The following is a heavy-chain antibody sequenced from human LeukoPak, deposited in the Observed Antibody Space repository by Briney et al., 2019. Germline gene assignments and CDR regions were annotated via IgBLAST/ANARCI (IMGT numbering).Heavy chain of an antibody. CDR3: ARVFRGAVTSNWFAP. CDR1: GGSINGYY. V-gene: IGHV4-59*01. D-gene: IGHD4-17*01. CDR2: ISVSGST. Sequence: SQSLSLTCTVAGGSINGYYWTWIRQPPGKGLEWIGYISVSGSTNHNPSLKSRVSMSVGSSNTDFSLRLNSVPAADTAVYYCARVFRGAVTSNWFAPWGQGTLVTVSS. J-gene: IGHJ5*02.